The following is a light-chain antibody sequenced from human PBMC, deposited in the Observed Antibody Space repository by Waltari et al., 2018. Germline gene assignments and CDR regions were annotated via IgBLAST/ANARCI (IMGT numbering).Light chain of an antibody. CDR3: QAWDRNTYAV. CDR2: QDN. V-gene: IGLV3-1*01. CDR1: KLEDKY. Sequence: SYELTQPPSVSVSPGQPASIPCSGDKLEDKYASWYQQKPGQSPILVIYQDNRRPSGIPERFSGSTPGNTATLTISGTQAMDEADYYWQAWDRNTYAVFGGGTKLTVL. J-gene: IGLJ2*01.